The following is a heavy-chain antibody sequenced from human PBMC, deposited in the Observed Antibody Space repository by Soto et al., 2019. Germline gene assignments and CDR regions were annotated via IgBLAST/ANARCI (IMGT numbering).Heavy chain of an antibody. V-gene: IGHV1-18*01. Sequence: QVPLVQSGPEVKKPGASVTLSCKASGYNFNNYGISWVRQAPGQGLAWMGWISGNNGNTKYGQKFQGRVSLTTDSSTSTAYMEMRSLRSDDTADYYCVRRVVTTLDDAFDIWGPGTRVTVSS. CDR1: GYNFNNYG. D-gene: IGHD2-21*02. J-gene: IGHJ3*02. CDR2: ISGNNGNT. CDR3: VRRVVTTLDDAFDI.